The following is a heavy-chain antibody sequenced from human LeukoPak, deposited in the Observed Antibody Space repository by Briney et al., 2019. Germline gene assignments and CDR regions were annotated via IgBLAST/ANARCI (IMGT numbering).Heavy chain of an antibody. V-gene: IGHV4-4*02. CDR2: MYLGGTT. Sequence: SETLSLTCIVSGGSISSLNLWSWLRQPPGKELEWIGEMYLGGTTNFNPSLKSRVTILIDKSKNQLSLQLTSVTAADTAVYYCAGLEGRYSTDWFYFFDYWGQGALVTVSS. CDR1: GGSISSLNL. CDR3: AGLEGRYSTDWFYFFDY. J-gene: IGHJ4*02. D-gene: IGHD6-19*01.